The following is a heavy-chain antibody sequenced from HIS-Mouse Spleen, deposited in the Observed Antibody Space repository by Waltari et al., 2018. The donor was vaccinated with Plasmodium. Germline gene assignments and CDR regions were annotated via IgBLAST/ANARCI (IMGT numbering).Heavy chain of an antibody. CDR3: ARTTGRRIAAATY. J-gene: IGHJ4*02. V-gene: IGHV4-39*07. CDR1: GGSISSSSYY. Sequence: QLQLQESGPGLVKPSETLSLTCTVPGGSISSSSYYWGWIRQPPGKGLEWIGSIDYSGSTYYNPSLKSRVTIAVDTSKNQFSLKLSSVTAADTAVYYCARTTGRRIAAATYWGQGTLVTVSS. D-gene: IGHD6-13*01. CDR2: IDYSGST.